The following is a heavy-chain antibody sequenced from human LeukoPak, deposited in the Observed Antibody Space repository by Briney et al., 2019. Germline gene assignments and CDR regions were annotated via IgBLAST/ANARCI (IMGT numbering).Heavy chain of an antibody. V-gene: IGHV3-30*04. D-gene: IGHD3-22*01. J-gene: IGHJ6*02. CDR3: ARGSQVTTIVVVITRSPLYGMDV. CDR1: GFTFISYA. CDR2: ISYDGSNK. Sequence: GGSLRLSCAASGFTFISYAMHWVRQAPGKGLEWVAVISYDGSNKYYADSVKGRFTISRDNSKNTLYLQMNSLRAEDTAVYYCARGSQVTTIVVVITRSPLYGMDVWGQGTTVTVSS.